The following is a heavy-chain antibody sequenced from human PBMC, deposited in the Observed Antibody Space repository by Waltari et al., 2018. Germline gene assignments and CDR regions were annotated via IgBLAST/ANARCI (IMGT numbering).Heavy chain of an antibody. CDR1: GGSIRSGGYY. J-gene: IGHJ4*02. Sequence: QMQLQESGPGLVKPSQTLSLTCTVSGGSIRSGGYYWSWIRQHPGKGLEWIGYIYYSGSTYYNPSLKSRVTISVDTSKNQFSLKLSSVTAADMAVYYCARAADYSFDYWGQGTLVTVSS. CDR3: ARAADYSFDY. CDR2: IYYSGST. V-gene: IGHV4-31*03. D-gene: IGHD4-4*01.